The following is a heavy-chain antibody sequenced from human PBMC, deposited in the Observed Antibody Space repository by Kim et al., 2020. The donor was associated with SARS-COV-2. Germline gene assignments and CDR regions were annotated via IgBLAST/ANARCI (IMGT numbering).Heavy chain of an antibody. CDR3: ARFGKTPVGGTYYHYMDV. CDR2: IYYSGST. D-gene: IGHD3-3*01. V-gene: IGHV4-59*01. J-gene: IGHJ6*03. Sequence: SETLSLTCSVSGGSITNYYWSWIRQPPGKGLEYIGYIYYSGSTNYNPSLKSRLTISVDTSKNQFSLKLSSVTAADTAMYYCARFGKTPVGGTYYHYMDVWGKGTTVTVSS. CDR1: GGSITNYY.